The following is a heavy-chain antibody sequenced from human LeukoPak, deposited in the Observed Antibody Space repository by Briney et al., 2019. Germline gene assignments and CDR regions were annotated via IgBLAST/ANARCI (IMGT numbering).Heavy chain of an antibody. CDR1: GGSFSGYY. D-gene: IGHD3-22*01. V-gene: IGHV4-34*01. CDR3: ARLSMIVVGLGDAFDI. CDR2: INHSGST. Sequence: PSETLSLTCAVYGGSFSGYYWSWIRQPPGKGLEWIGEINHSGSTNYNPSLKSRVTISVDTSKNQFSLKLSSVTAADTAVYYCARLSMIVVGLGDAFDIWGQGTMVTVSS. J-gene: IGHJ3*02.